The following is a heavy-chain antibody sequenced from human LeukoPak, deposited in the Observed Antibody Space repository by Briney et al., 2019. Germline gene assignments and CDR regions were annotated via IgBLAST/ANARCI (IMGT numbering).Heavy chain of an antibody. D-gene: IGHD3-22*01. Sequence: SETLSLTCTVSGGSISSYYWSWIRQPPGKGLEWIGYIYYSGGTNYNPSLKSRVTISVDTSKNQFSLKLSSVTAADTAVYYCARGGFITMIVVDNWFDPWGQGTLVTVSS. CDR1: GGSISSYY. CDR3: ARGGFITMIVVDNWFDP. V-gene: IGHV4-59*01. J-gene: IGHJ5*02. CDR2: IYYSGGT.